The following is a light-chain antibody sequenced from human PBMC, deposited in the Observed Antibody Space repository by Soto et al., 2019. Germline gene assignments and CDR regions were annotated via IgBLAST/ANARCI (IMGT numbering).Light chain of an antibody. CDR2: DVS. CDR3: YSYAGSYTLV. V-gene: IGLV2-11*01. Sequence: QSVLTQPPSVSGSPGQSVTISCTGTTSDVGGYNYVSWFQQHPGEAPKLMIYDVSKRPSGVPDRFSGSKSGNTASLTTSGLQAEDEADYYCYSYAGSYTLVFGGGTKLTVL. CDR1: TSDVGGYNY. J-gene: IGLJ2*01.